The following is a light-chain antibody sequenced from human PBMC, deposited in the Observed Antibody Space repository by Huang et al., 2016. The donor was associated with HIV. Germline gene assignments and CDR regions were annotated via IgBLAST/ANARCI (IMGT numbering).Light chain of an antibody. J-gene: IGKJ2*01. CDR1: QSVGNI. Sequence: EIVMTQSPATLSVFPGESVTLSCRASQSVGNILAWYKQRPGQAPRLLIYGSSTRASGSPARFRGSGSGTEFTLTIRSLQSEDLAVYYCQQYNSWPRTFGQGTKLEIK. V-gene: IGKV3-15*01. CDR3: QQYNSWPRT. CDR2: GSS.